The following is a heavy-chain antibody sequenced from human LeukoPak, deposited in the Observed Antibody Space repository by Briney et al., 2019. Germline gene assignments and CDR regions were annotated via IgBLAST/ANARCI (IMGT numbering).Heavy chain of an antibody. CDR1: GYTFTDSY. Sequence: ASVKVSCKASGYTFTDSYIHWVRQAPGQGLEWMGWINPTSGVTNYAQKFQGRVTMTGDTSISTAFMDLRKLRSDDTAVYYCATSLAVAEYYFGYWGQGTLVTVSS. V-gene: IGHV1-2*02. CDR2: INPTSGVT. D-gene: IGHD6-19*01. CDR3: ATSLAVAEYYFGY. J-gene: IGHJ4*02.